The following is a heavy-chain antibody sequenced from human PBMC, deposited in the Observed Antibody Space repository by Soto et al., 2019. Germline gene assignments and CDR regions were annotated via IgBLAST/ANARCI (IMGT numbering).Heavy chain of an antibody. CDR2: IYYSGST. V-gene: IGHV4-39*01. CDR1: SGSVSSTSYY. J-gene: IGHJ5*02. Sequence: SETLSLTCTVSSGSVSSTSYYWDWIRQPPGKGLEWIGSIYYSGSTYYNPSLKSRVTISVDTSKNQFSLKLSSVTAADTAVYYCARVPSPLWFGELYWFEPWGQGTLVTVSS. D-gene: IGHD3-10*01. CDR3: ARVPSPLWFGELYWFEP.